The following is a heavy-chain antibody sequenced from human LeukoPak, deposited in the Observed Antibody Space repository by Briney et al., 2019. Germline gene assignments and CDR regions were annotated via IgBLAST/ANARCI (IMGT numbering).Heavy chain of an antibody. CDR1: GGSITSYY. J-gene: IGHJ4*02. Sequence: PSETLSLTCTVSGGSITSYYWSWTRHPPGKGLEWIGYIYYSGSTNYNPSLKSRVTISVDTSKNQFSLKLSSVTAADTAVYYCARLTGIAAAGDYWGQGTLVTVSS. CDR2: IYYSGST. D-gene: IGHD6-13*01. CDR3: ARLTGIAAAGDY. V-gene: IGHV4-59*12.